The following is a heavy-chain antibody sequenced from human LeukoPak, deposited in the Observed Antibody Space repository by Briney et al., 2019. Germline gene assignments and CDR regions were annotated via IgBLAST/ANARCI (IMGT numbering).Heavy chain of an antibody. Sequence: VASVKVSCKASGYTFSSYAISWVRQAPGQGLEWMGRIIPILGIANYAQKFQGRVTITADKSTSTAYMELSSLRSEDTAVYYCARETPGGYGNYWGQGTLVTVSS. D-gene: IGHD4-17*01. J-gene: IGHJ4*02. CDR1: GYTFSSYA. V-gene: IGHV1-69*04. CDR2: IIPILGIA. CDR3: ARETPGGYGNY.